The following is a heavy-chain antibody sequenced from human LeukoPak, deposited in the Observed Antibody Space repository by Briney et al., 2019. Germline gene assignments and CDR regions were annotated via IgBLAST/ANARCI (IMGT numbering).Heavy chain of an antibody. CDR2: IYPGDSDT. Sequence: GESLKISCKGSGYSFASYWIGWVRQMPGKGLEWMGIIYPGDSDTTYSSSFQGQVTISADKSINTAYLQWSSLKASDTAMYYCARQEYCSGGSCYTWFDPWGQGTLVTVSS. V-gene: IGHV5-51*01. CDR1: GYSFASYW. CDR3: ARQEYCSGGSCYTWFDP. J-gene: IGHJ5*02. D-gene: IGHD2-15*01.